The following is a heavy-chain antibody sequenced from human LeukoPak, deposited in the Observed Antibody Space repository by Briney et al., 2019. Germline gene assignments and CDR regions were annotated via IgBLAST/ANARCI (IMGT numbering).Heavy chain of an antibody. J-gene: IGHJ5*02. CDR1: GFTFSSYW. Sequence: EGSLRLSCAASGFTFSSYWMSWVRQAPGKGLEWVANIKQDGSEKYYVDSVKGRFTISRDNAKNSLYLQMSSLRAEDTAVYYCARYYYGSGPPRNWFDPWGQGTLVTVSS. CDR3: ARYYYGSGPPRNWFDP. V-gene: IGHV3-7*04. D-gene: IGHD3-10*01. CDR2: IKQDGSEK.